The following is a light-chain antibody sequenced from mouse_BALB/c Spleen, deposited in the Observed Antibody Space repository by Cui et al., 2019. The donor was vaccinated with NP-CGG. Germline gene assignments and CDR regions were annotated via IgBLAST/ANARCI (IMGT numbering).Light chain of an antibody. Sequence: QTIMTQDSALTTSPGDTVTLTCRSSTGTVTTSNYANWVQEKPDHLFTGLIGGTNNRAPGVPARFSGSLIGDKAALTITGAQTEDEAIYFCALWYSNHWVFGGGTKLTVL. V-gene: IGLV1*01. CDR3: ALWYSNHWV. CDR2: GTN. J-gene: IGLJ1*01. CDR1: TGTVTTSNY.